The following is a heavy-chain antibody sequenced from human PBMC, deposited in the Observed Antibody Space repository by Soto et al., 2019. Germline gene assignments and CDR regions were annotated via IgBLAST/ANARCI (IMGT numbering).Heavy chain of an antibody. CDR1: GFTFRNHW. V-gene: IGHV3-74*01. D-gene: IGHD6-19*01. CDR2: TNGDGSIT. CDR3: ARGYSSGPDY. Sequence: GGSLRLSCAASGFTFRNHWMHWVRQAPGKGLVWVSRTNGDGSITTYADSVKGRFTISRDNAKNTLYLQLNSLRAEDTALYYCARGYSSGPDYWGQGTLVIVSS. J-gene: IGHJ4*02.